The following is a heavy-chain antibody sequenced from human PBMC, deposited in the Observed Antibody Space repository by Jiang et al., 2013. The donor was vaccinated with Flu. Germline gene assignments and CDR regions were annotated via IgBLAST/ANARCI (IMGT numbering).Heavy chain of an antibody. D-gene: IGHD2-2*02. V-gene: IGHV3-7*01. CDR3: GSAGYCSSTSCYRPDYYYGMDV. Sequence: QDGSEKYYVDSVKGRFTISRDNAKNSLYLQMNSLRAEDTAVYYCGSAGYCSSTSCYRPDYYYGMDVWGQGTTVTVSS. J-gene: IGHJ6*02. CDR2: QDGSEK.